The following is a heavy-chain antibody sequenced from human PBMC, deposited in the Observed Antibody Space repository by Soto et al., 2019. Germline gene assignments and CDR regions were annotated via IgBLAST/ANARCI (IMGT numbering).Heavy chain of an antibody. V-gene: IGHV1-69*01. D-gene: IGHD6-19*01. CDR1: GDTFMNYA. Sequence: QVQLVQSGAEVAKPGSSVKVSCKASGDTFMNYAMSWVRQGPRQGLEWMGGIIPLFGSPKYAQKVQDRVKITADESTSTVYMEVSSLRADDTGVYYCARGQVAGNFYYYGMDVWGQGTTVTVS. CDR2: IIPLFGSP. CDR3: ARGQVAGNFYYYGMDV. J-gene: IGHJ6*02.